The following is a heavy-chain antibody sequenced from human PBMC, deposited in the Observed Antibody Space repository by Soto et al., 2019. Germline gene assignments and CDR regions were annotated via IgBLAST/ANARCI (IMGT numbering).Heavy chain of an antibody. CDR2: INHSGST. CDR3: AARKRYSSSSPPWLGYYYGMDV. CDR1: GGSFSGYY. V-gene: IGHV4-34*01. Sequence: SETLSLTCAVYGGSFSGYYWSWIRQPPGKGLEWIGEINHSGSTNYNPSLKSRVTISVDTSKNQFSLKLSSVTAADTAVYYCAARKRYSSSSPPWLGYYYGMDVWGQGTTVTVSS. D-gene: IGHD6-6*01. J-gene: IGHJ6*02.